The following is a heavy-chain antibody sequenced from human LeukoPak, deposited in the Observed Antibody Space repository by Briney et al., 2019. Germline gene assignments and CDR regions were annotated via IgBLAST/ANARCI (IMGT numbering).Heavy chain of an antibody. CDR3: ARTPRLAAPENY. D-gene: IGHD6-6*01. V-gene: IGHV1-2*02. Sequence: ASVKVSCKTSGYTFSDYYIHWVRQAPGQGLEWMGWINPNSGGTNYAQKFQGRVTMTRDTSISTAYMELSRLRSDDTAVYYCARTPRLAAPENYWGQGTLVTVSS. J-gene: IGHJ4*02. CDR2: INPNSGGT. CDR1: GYTFSDYY.